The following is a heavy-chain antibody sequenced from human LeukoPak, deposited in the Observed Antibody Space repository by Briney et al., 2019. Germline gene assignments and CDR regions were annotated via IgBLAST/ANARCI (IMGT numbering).Heavy chain of an antibody. CDR1: GFTFSSDS. CDR3: ASYCSGGSCYRSI. J-gene: IGHJ4*02. Sequence: PGGSLRLSCAASGFTFSSDSMNGVRQAPRKGLEWGSSISSSGSTYIYSADSVQGRFTISTANAKNSLYLQTNSLRAEATAVYSCASYCSGGSCYRSIWGQGTLVTVSS. V-gene: IGHV3-21*01. CDR2: ISSSGSTYI. D-gene: IGHD2-15*01.